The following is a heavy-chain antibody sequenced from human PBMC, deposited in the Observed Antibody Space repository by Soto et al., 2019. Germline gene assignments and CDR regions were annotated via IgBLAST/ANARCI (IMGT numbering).Heavy chain of an antibody. CDR2: FDPEDGET. J-gene: IGHJ4*02. D-gene: IGHD3-16*02. CDR3: ATETFGGVLVPFHY. Sequence: QVQLVQSGAEVKKPGASVKVSCKVSGYSLTELSMHWVRQAPGKGLEWMGGFDPEDGETIYAQKSQGRVTMTEDTSTDTPYMELSSLRSDDTAVYFCATETFGGVLVPFHYWGQGPLVPVPS. V-gene: IGHV1-24*01. CDR1: GYSLTELS.